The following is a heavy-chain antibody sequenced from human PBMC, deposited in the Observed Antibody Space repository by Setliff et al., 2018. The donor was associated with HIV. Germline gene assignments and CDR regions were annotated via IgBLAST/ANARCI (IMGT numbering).Heavy chain of an antibody. J-gene: IGHJ5*02. D-gene: IGHD5-18*01. Sequence: LSLTCTVSGGSISGYYWNWIRQSPGKGLEWIGFIGYSGTTNYNPPFRGRVTMSVDTSKNQFSLTLTSMTAADTAVYYCARQGYIYGYPLNWFDPWGQGTLVTVSS. V-gene: IGHV4-59*01. CDR1: GGSISGYY. CDR3: ARQGYIYGYPLNWFDP. CDR2: IGYSGTT.